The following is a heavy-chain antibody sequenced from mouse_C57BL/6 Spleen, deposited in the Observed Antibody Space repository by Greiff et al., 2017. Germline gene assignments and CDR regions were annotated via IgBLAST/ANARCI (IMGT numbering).Heavy chain of an antibody. Sequence: EVMLVESGGGLVKPGGSLKLSCAASGFTFRSYAMSWVRQTPEKRLEWVATISDGGSYTYYPDNVKGRFTISRDNGKNNLYLQMSHLNAEDTAMYYCARDYYGSYFDCWSQGATLTGSS. V-gene: IGHV5-4*03. CDR2: ISDGGSYT. D-gene: IGHD1-1*01. CDR1: GFTFRSYA. CDR3: ARDYYGSYFDC. J-gene: IGHJ2*01.